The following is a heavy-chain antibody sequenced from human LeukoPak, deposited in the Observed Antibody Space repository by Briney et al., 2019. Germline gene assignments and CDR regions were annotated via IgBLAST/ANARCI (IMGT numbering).Heavy chain of an antibody. Sequence: ASVKVSCKASGYTFTGYYMHWVRQAPGQGLEWMEWINPNSGGTNYAQKFQGRVTMTRDTSISTAYMELSRLRSDDTAVYYCALAGSGSYYLMRAFDYWGQGTLVTVSS. CDR2: INPNSGGT. V-gene: IGHV1-2*02. J-gene: IGHJ4*02. CDR3: ALAGSGSYYLMRAFDY. D-gene: IGHD1-26*01. CDR1: GYTFTGYY.